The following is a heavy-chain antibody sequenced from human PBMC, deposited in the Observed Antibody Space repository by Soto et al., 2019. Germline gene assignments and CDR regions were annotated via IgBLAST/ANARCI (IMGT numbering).Heavy chain of an antibody. CDR2: IIPIFGTA. V-gene: IGHV1-69*01. Sequence: QVQLVQSGAEVKKPGSSVKVSCKASGGTFSSYAISWVRQAPGQGLEWMGGIIPIFGTANYAQTFQGRVTITADESTSTAYMELGSLISEDTAVYYCASRVGATDDAFDIWGQGTMVTVSS. J-gene: IGHJ3*02. D-gene: IGHD1-26*01. CDR1: GGTFSSYA. CDR3: ASRVGATDDAFDI.